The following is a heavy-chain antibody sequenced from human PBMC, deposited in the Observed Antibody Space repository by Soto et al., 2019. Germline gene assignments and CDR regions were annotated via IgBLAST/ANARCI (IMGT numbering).Heavy chain of an antibody. J-gene: IGHJ3*02. V-gene: IGHV3-48*02. CDR1: GFTFSSYS. Sequence: PGGSLRLSCAASGFTFSSYSMNWVRQAPGKGLEWVSYISSSSSTIYYADSVKGRFTISRDNAKNSLYLQMNSLRDDDTAVYYCAREYVSYDYIWGAKTFDIWGQGTMVTVSS. CDR3: AREYVSYDYIWGAKTFDI. CDR2: ISSSSSTI. D-gene: IGHD3-16*01.